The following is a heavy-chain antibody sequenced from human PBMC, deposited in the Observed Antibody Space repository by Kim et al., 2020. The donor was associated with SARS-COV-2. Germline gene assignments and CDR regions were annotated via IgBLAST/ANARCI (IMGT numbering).Heavy chain of an antibody. CDR3: ASLLLYGGSGTFDY. Sequence: SETLSLTCTVSGGSISSSSDYWGWIRQPPGKGLEWIGGIYYSGSNYYNPSLRSRVTISVDTSKNRFSMKLSSVTAADTAVYYCASLLLYGGSGTFDYWGQGTLVTVS. V-gene: IGHV4-39*01. CDR1: GGSISSSSDY. D-gene: IGHD3-16*01. CDR2: IYYSGSN. J-gene: IGHJ4*02.